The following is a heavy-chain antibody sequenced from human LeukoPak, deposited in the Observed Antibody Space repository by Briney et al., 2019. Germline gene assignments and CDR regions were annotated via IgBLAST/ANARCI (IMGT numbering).Heavy chain of an antibody. CDR2: INHSGSS. CDR3: ARGPDIVVVPDGFDY. D-gene: IGHD2-2*01. Sequence: SETLSLTCAVYGGSFSGYYWSWLRQPPGKGLEWIGEINHSGSSNYNPSHKSRVTISVDTSKNQFSLKLSSVTAADTAVYYCARGPDIVVVPDGFDYWGQGTLVTVSS. CDR1: GGSFSGYY. J-gene: IGHJ4*02. V-gene: IGHV4-34*01.